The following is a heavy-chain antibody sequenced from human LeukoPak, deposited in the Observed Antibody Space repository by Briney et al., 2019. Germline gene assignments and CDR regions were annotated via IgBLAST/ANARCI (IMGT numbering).Heavy chain of an antibody. V-gene: IGHV4-59*01. D-gene: IGHD3-3*01. Sequence: SETLSLTCTVSGGSISSYYWSWIRQPPGKGLEWIGYIYYSGSTNYNPSLKSRVTISVDTSKNQFSLKLSSVTAADTAVYYCAREWSGYYTRWFDPWGQGTLVTVSS. CDR3: AREWSGYYTRWFDP. J-gene: IGHJ5*02. CDR2: IYYSGST. CDR1: GGSISSYY.